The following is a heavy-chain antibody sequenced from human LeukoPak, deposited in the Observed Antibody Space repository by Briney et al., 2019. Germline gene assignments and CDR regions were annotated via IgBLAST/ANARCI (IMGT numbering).Heavy chain of an antibody. CDR2: ISPYNGDT. Sequence: ASVKVSCKASDYDFTSVGITWVRQAPGQGLEWMGWISPYNGDTRYVQKLQGRVTMTTDTSTSTAYMELRSLRFDDTAVYYCARDGNFDYWGQGTLVTVSS. CDR3: ARDGNFDY. CDR1: DYDFTSVG. D-gene: IGHD1-1*01. J-gene: IGHJ4*02. V-gene: IGHV1-18*01.